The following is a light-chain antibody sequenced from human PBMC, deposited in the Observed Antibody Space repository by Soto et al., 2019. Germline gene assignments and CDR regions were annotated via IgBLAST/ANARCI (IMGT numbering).Light chain of an antibody. CDR3: CSYTGSYTSKV. J-gene: IGLJ3*02. V-gene: IGLV2-11*01. CDR2: DVS. Sequence: QSALTQPRSASGSPGQSVTISCTGTSSDVGGYNYVSWYQQHPGKAPKLMIYDVSKRPSGVPDRFSGSKSGNTASLTISGLQAEDEADYYCCSYTGSYTSKVFGGGTKVTVL. CDR1: SSDVGGYNY.